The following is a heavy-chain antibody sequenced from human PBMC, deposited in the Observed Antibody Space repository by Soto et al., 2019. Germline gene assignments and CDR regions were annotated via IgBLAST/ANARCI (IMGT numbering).Heavy chain of an antibody. J-gene: IGHJ6*02. D-gene: IGHD2-2*01. CDR2: ISGSGGST. V-gene: IGHV3-23*01. Sequence: SXRLSFSASGCTFRTYDMSLGRQAPGKGLEWVSGISGSGGSTYYADSVKGRFTISRDNSKNTLYLQMNSLRAEDTAVYYCAKGVVPDAPYYYGMDVWGQGTTVTVSS. CDR1: GCTFRTYD. CDR3: AKGVVPDAPYYYGMDV.